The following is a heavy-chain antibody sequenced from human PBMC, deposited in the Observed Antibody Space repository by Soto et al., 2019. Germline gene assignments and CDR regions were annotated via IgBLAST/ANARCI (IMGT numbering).Heavy chain of an antibody. D-gene: IGHD6-19*01. CDR1: GGTFSSYA. Sequence: SVKVSCKASGGTFSSYAISWVRQAPGQRLERMGGIIPIFGTANYAQKFQGRVTITADESTSTAYMELSSLRSEDTAVYYCARAIAVADYYYYGMDVWGQGTTVTVSS. J-gene: IGHJ6*02. CDR3: ARAIAVADYYYYGMDV. V-gene: IGHV1-69*13. CDR2: IIPIFGTA.